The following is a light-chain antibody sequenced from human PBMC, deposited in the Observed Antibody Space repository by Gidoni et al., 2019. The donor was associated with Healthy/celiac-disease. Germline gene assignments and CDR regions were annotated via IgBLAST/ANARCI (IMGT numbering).Light chain of an antibody. CDR1: QSVSSSY. CDR2: GAS. J-gene: IGKJ3*01. V-gene: IGKV3-20*01. CDR3: QQYGTLFT. Sequence: EIVLTESPGTLSLSPGERATLSCRASQSVSSSYLAWYQQKPGQAPRLLIYGASSRATGIPDRFSGSGSGPDFTLTISRLEPEAFAVYYCQQYGTLFTFGPGTKVDIK.